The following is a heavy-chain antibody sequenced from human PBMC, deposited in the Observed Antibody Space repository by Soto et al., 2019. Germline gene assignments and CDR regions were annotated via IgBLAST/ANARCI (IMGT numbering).Heavy chain of an antibody. J-gene: IGHJ5*02. CDR2: IYHSGST. Sequence: VSLTCSVSGGTITSGRSSWNWIRQSPGKGLEWIAYIYHSGSTYYNPSLKSRVTISVDRSENQFSLKLTSVTAADTAVYYCVRESVASGPNYFDTWGPGTLVTVSS. D-gene: IGHD6-6*01. CDR3: VRESVASGPNYFDT. V-gene: IGHV4-30-2*06. CDR1: GGTITSGRSS.